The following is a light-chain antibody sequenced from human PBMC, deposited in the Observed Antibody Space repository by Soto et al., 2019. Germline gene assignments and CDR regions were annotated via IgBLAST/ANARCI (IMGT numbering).Light chain of an antibody. CDR3: QKGNSLPPFT. J-gene: IGKJ3*01. Sequence: DVQMTQSPSSVSASVGDRVTITCRASQSLTKWLAWYQQKPGQPPKLLIYSASTLHSGVPSRFSGAGSGTDFTLTINNWQPADVAAYYCQKGNSLPPFTFGPGTRVDI. V-gene: IGKV1D-12*01. CDR1: QSLTKW. CDR2: SAS.